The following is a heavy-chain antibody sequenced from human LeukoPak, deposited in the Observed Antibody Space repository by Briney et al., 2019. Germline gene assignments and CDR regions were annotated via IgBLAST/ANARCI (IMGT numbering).Heavy chain of an antibody. CDR2: IWYDGSNK. CDR3: VKDRWVDY. V-gene: IGHV3-33*06. D-gene: IGHD4-23*01. CDR1: GFNFFTYG. J-gene: IGHJ4*02. Sequence: PGGSLRLSCAASGFNFFTYGMHWVRQAPGKGLEWVAVIWYDGSNKYYADSVKGRFTISRDNSKSTLSLQMNSLRAEDTAVYYCVKDRWVDYWGQGTLVTVSS.